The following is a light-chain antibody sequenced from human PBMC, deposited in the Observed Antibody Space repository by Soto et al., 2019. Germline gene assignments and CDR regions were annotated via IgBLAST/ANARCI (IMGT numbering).Light chain of an antibody. CDR1: QSVSSN. J-gene: IGKJ1*01. CDR3: QKYNSAPPWT. V-gene: IGKV3-15*01. CDR2: GAS. Sequence: EIVMTQSPATLSVSPGERATLSCRASQSVSSNLAWYQQKPGQAPRLLIHGASTRATGTPARFSGSGSGTEFTLTISSLQPEDVATYYCQKYNSAPPWTFGQGTKVDIK.